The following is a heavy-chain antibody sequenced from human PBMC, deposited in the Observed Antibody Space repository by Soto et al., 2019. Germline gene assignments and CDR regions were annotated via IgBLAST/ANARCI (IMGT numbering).Heavy chain of an antibody. CDR3: ARVFYDILTGFSLDSGMDV. Sequence: VGSLRLSCAASGFTFSSYAMHWVRQAPGKGLEWVAVIPYDGSNKYYADSVKGRFTISRDNSKNTLYLQMNSLRAEDTAVYYCARVFYDILTGFSLDSGMDVWGQGTTVTVSS. V-gene: IGHV3-30-3*01. CDR1: GFTFSSYA. J-gene: IGHJ6*02. D-gene: IGHD3-9*01. CDR2: IPYDGSNK.